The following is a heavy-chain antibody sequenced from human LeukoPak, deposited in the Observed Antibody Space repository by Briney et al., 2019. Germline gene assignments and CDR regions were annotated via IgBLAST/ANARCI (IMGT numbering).Heavy chain of an antibody. CDR1: GYTFTSYG. J-gene: IGHJ6*03. D-gene: IGHD3-10*01. Sequence: GASVKVSCKASGYTFTSYGISWVRQAPGQGLEWMGWISTYNGNTNYAQKLQGRVTMTRDTSTSTAYMELRRPVSGDTAVYYCARYGDSYYYYMAVRGKGNTVTLS. CDR3: ARYGDSYYYYMAV. V-gene: IGHV1-18*01. CDR2: ISTYNGNT.